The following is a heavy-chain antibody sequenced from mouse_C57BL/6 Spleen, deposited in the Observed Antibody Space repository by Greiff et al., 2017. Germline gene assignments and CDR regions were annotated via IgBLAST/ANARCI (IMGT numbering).Heavy chain of an antibody. Sequence: EVQLVESGGGLVKPGGSLKLSCAASGFTFSSYAMSWVRQTPEKRLEWVATISDGGSYTYYPDNVKGRFTISRDNATNNLYLQMSHLKSEDTAMYYCARDGLRPLDYWGQGTTLTVSS. CDR2: ISDGGSYT. CDR1: GFTFSSYA. CDR3: ARDGLRPLDY. D-gene: IGHD2-4*01. J-gene: IGHJ2*01. V-gene: IGHV5-4*01.